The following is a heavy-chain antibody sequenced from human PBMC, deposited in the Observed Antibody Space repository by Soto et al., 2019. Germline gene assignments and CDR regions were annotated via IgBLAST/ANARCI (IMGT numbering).Heavy chain of an antibody. D-gene: IGHD3-22*01. J-gene: IGHJ4*02. CDR2: INHSGST. CDR1: GGSFSGYY. V-gene: IGHV4-34*01. CDR3: ARGGYYYDSSLGY. Sequence: SETLSLTCAVYGGSFSGYYWSWIRQPPGKGLEWIGEINHSGSTNYNPSLKSRVTISVDTSKNQFSLKLSSVTAADTAVYYCARGGYYYDSSLGYWGQGTLVTVSS.